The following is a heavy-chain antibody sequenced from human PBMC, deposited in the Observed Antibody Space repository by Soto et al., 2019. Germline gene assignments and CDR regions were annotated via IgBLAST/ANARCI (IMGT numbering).Heavy chain of an antibody. CDR2: INPNRGGA. J-gene: IGHJ5*02. CDR1: GYTFTGYY. CDR3: ASHVVVVPAAMGYWFDP. V-gene: IGHV1-2*02. Sequence: ASVKVSCKASGYTFTGYYMHWVRQAPGQGLEWMGRINPNRGGANYAQKFQGRVTITADKSTSTAYMELSSLRSEDTAVYYCASHVVVVPAAMGYWFDPWGQGTLVTVSS. D-gene: IGHD2-2*01.